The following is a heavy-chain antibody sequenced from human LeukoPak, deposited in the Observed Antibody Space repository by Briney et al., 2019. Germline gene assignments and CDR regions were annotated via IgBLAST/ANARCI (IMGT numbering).Heavy chain of an antibody. Sequence: PSETLSFTCTVSGGSISGSSYYWGWIRQPPGKGLEWIGTIYYSGSTYYNPSLKSRVTISVDTSKNQFSLKLSSVTAADTAVYYCACGLPTNYWGQGTLVTVSS. D-gene: IGHD2-15*01. CDR2: IYYSGST. J-gene: IGHJ4*02. CDR1: GGSISGSSYY. CDR3: ACGLPTNY. V-gene: IGHV4-39*01.